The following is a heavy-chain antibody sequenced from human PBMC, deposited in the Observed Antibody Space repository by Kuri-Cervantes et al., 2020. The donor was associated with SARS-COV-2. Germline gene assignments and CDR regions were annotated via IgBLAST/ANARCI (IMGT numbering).Heavy chain of an antibody. CDR2: IDYGGSA. J-gene: IGHJ6*02. CDR1: GGSISSYY. V-gene: IGHV4-59*12. Sequence: SETLSLTCTVSGGSISSYYWSWIRQPPEKGLEWIGYIDYGGSADYNPSLKGRITISVDTSKNQFSLKLSSVTAADTAVYYCARDRVYSSSSYCYYGMDVWGQGTTVTVSS. CDR3: ARDRVYSSSSYCYYGMDV. D-gene: IGHD6-6*01.